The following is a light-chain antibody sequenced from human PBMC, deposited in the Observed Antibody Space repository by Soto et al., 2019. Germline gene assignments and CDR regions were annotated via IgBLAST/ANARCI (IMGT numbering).Light chain of an antibody. V-gene: IGLV2-8*01. CDR3: SSNARSNNSV. Sequence: QSVLTQPPSASGSPGQSVTISCTGTSSDVGAYNYVSWYQQHPGKAPKLMIYEVSKRPSGVPDRFSGSKSGNTASLTVSGLQAEDEADYYCSSNARSNNSVFGNGTKVTV. J-gene: IGLJ1*01. CDR2: EVS. CDR1: SSDVGAYNY.